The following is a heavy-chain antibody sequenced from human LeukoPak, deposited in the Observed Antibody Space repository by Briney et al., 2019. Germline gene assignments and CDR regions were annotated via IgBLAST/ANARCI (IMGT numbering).Heavy chain of an antibody. D-gene: IGHD2/OR15-2a*01. V-gene: IGHV3-74*01. J-gene: IGHJ6*02. CDR1: GFTFSRYW. CDR3: ASYLTSIPSGMDV. Sequence: GGSLRLSCAASGFTFSRYWMHWLRQGPGKGLVWVSRISTDGSSSTYADSVKGRFTISRDNDKNTLYLQMNSLRAEDTAVYYCASYLTSIPSGMDVWGQGTTVTVSS. CDR2: ISTDGSSS.